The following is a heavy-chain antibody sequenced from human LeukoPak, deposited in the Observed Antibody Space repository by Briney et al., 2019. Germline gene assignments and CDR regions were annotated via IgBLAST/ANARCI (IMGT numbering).Heavy chain of an antibody. CDR2: ISGSGGST. D-gene: IGHD1-1*01. CDR1: GGSFSGYY. V-gene: IGHV3-23*01. Sequence: ETLSLTCAVYGGSFSGYYWSWIRQAPGKGLEWVSAISGSGGSTYYADSVKGRFTISRDNSKNTLYLQMNSLRAEDTAVYYCAKGTTFHFDYWGQGTLVTVSS. J-gene: IGHJ4*02. CDR3: AKGTTFHFDY.